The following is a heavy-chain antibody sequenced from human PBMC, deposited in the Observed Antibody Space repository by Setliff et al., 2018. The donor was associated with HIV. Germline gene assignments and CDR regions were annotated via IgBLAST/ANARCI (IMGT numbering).Heavy chain of an antibody. CDR1: GYTFSSHA. CDR2: IIPIFGTT. CDR3: ARVRTYSDFYYPAPIPSYYFDF. J-gene: IGHJ4*02. V-gene: IGHV1-69*13. Sequence: SVKVSCKTSGYTFSSHAISWVRQAPGQGLEWMGGIIPIFGTTNYAQKFQGRVTITADESTSTAYMELSSLRSEDTAVYYCARVRTYSDFYYPAPIPSYYFDFWGQGTLVTVSS. D-gene: IGHD1-26*01.